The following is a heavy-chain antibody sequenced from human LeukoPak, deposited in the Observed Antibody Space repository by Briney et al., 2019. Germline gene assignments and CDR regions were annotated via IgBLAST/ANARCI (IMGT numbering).Heavy chain of an antibody. V-gene: IGHV4-59*12. D-gene: IGHD2-8*01. Sequence: SETLSLTCTVSGGSISPYYWSWIRQSPGKGLEWIGYIYYRGSTDYNPSLKSRVTISVDKSKNQFSLKLSSVTAADTAVYYCARLFCTNGVCYGSFDYWGQGTLVTVSS. CDR1: GGSISPYY. CDR2: IYYRGST. J-gene: IGHJ4*02. CDR3: ARLFCTNGVCYGSFDY.